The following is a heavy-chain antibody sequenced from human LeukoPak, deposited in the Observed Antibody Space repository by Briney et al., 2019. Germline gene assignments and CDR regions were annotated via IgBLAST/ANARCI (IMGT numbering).Heavy chain of an antibody. CDR1: GFTFSSYA. CDR3: AKCRLRLSTDGMFYGMDV. D-gene: IGHD3-16*02. V-gene: IGHV3-23*01. CDR2: ISGSGGST. Sequence: GGSLRLSCAASGFTFSSYAMSWVRQAPGKGLEWVSAISGSGGSTYYADSVKGRFTIARDKSKNTLYLQMNSLRAEDTAVYYCAKCRLRLSTDGMFYGMDVWGQGTTVTVSS. J-gene: IGHJ6*02.